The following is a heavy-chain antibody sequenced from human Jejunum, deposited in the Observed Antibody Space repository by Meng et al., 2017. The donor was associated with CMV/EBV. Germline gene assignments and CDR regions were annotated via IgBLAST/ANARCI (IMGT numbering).Heavy chain of an antibody. CDR3: ARDRGDYGGNSGIFDF. V-gene: IGHV4-61*01. Sequence: SVSSYKSSWAWIRQPPGEGLEYIGCIYYSGTSSYNPSLQSRVTISADTSMNQFSLKLSSVTAADTAVYYCARDRGDYGGNSGIFDFWGQGTLVTVSS. CDR1: SVSSYKSS. D-gene: IGHD4-23*01. CDR2: IYYSGTS. J-gene: IGHJ4*02.